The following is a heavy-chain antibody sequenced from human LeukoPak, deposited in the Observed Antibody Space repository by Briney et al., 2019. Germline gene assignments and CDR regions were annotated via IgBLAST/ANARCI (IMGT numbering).Heavy chain of an antibody. CDR2: ISWDGGST. Sequence: GGSLRLSCAASGFTFDDYAMHWVRQAPGRGLEWVSLISWDGGSTYYADSVKGRFTISRDNSKNSLYLQMNSLRAEDTALYYCAKDIWPGMTTVTTFDYWGQGTLVTVSS. D-gene: IGHD4-17*01. V-gene: IGHV3-43D*03. J-gene: IGHJ4*02. CDR1: GFTFDDYA. CDR3: AKDIWPGMTTVTTFDY.